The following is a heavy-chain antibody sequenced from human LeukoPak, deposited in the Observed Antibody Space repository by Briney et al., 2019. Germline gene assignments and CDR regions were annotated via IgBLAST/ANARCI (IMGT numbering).Heavy chain of an antibody. J-gene: IGHJ6*02. D-gene: IGHD3-10*01. CDR1: GFTFSSYA. CDR3: AKFWVTWFGESTKDRNYYYYGMDV. V-gene: IGHV3-23*01. CDR2: ISGSGGST. Sequence: GGSLRLSCAASGFTFSSYAMSWARQAPGKGLEWISAISGSGGSTYYADPVKGRLPISRDHSQTTLSLQMNSLRAEDTAVYYCAKFWVTWFGESTKDRNYYYYGMDVWGQGTTVTVSS.